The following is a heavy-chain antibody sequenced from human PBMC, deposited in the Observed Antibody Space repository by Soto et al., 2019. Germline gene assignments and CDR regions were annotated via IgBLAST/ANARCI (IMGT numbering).Heavy chain of an antibody. CDR2: ISYDGSNK. CDR1: GFTFSSYA. V-gene: IGHV3-30-3*01. D-gene: IGHD3-22*01. J-gene: IGHJ4*02. Sequence: PGGSLRLSCAASGFTFSSYAMHWVRQAPGKGLEWVAVISYDGSNKYYADSVKGRFTISRDNSKNTLYLQMNSLRAEDTAVYYCARDRYYYDSSGYKYSFSGLDYWGQGTLVTVSS. CDR3: ARDRYYYDSSGYKYSFSGLDY.